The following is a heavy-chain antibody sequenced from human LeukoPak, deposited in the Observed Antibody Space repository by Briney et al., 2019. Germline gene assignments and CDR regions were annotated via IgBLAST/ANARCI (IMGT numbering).Heavy chain of an antibody. J-gene: IGHJ1*01. D-gene: IGHD6-13*01. CDR2: ISYDGSNK. Sequence: GGSLRLSCAASGFTFSSYAMHWVRQAPGKGLEWVAVISYDGSNKYYADSVKGRFTISRDNSKNTLYLQMSSLRAEDTAVYYCARGPGYSSSWFEYFQHWGQGTLVTVSS. CDR1: GFTFSSYA. CDR3: ARGPGYSSSWFEYFQH. V-gene: IGHV3-30-3*01.